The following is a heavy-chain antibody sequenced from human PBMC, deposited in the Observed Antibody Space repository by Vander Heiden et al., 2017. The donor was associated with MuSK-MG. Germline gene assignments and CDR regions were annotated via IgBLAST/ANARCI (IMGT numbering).Heavy chain of an antibody. CDR3: ARDRVAGYYYFDY. J-gene: IGHJ4*02. V-gene: IGHV3-66*01. D-gene: IGHD6-19*01. CDR1: GSTVSSKY. CDR2: IYSGGST. Sequence: EVHLLASGGGLVEPGGSLRLPSASSGSTVSSKYMSWVRQAPGKGLEWVSVIYSGGSTYYADSVKGRFTISRDNSKNTLYLQMNSLRAEDTAVYYCARDRVAGYYYFDYWGQGTLVTVSS.